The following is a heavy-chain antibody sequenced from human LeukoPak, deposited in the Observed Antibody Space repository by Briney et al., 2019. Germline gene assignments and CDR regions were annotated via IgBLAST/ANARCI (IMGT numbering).Heavy chain of an antibody. CDR1: GFAVSSNY. CDR2: ISYDGSNK. CDR3: ARGRSLETDSTDAFDI. D-gene: IGHD3-22*01. V-gene: IGHV3-30-3*01. J-gene: IGHJ3*02. Sequence: PGGSLRLSCAASGFAVSSNYMNWVRQAPGKGLEWVSVISYDGSNKYYADSVKGRFTISRDNSKNTLYLQMNSLRAEDTAVYYCARGRSLETDSTDAFDIWGQGTMVTVSS.